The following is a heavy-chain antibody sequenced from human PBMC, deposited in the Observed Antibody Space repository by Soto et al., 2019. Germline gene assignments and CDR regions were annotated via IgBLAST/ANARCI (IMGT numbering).Heavy chain of an antibody. CDR2: IYSSGST. Sequence: QVQLQESGPGLVKPSQTLSLTCTVSGGSISSGDSYWSWIRQHPGRGLEWVGYIYSSGSTSYNPSLKSRVAISVDPSNNQFSLNLSSVTAADTAVYFCSRISRLHYPGYFDYWGQGTLVSVSS. V-gene: IGHV4-31*03. CDR1: GGSISSGDSY. CDR3: SRISRLHYPGYFDY. D-gene: IGHD3-10*01. J-gene: IGHJ4*02.